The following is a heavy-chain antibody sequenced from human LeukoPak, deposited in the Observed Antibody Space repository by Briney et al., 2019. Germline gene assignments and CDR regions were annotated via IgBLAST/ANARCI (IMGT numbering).Heavy chain of an antibody. D-gene: IGHD3-22*01. V-gene: IGHV4-61*02. J-gene: IGHJ5*02. CDR2: IYTSGST. CDR1: GGSISSGSYY. Sequence: SQTLSLTCTVSGGSISSGSYYWRWIRQPAGKGLEWIGRIYTSGSTNYNPSLKSRVTISVDTSKNQFSLKLSSVTAADTAVYYCARDHPYYTNWFDPWGQGTLVTVSS. CDR3: ARDHPYYTNWFDP.